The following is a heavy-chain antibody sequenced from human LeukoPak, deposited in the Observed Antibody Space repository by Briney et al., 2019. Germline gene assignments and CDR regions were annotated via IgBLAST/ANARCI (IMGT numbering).Heavy chain of an antibody. CDR3: ARDGTYYDFWSVLDY. V-gene: IGHV3-33*08. Sequence: GGSLRLSRAASGFTFSSYGMHWVRQAPGKGLEWVAVIWYDGSNKYYADSVKGRFTISRDNSKNTLYLQMNSLRAEDTAVYYCARDGTYYDFWSVLDYWGQGTLVTVSS. J-gene: IGHJ4*02. CDR1: GFTFSSYG. CDR2: IWYDGSNK. D-gene: IGHD3-3*01.